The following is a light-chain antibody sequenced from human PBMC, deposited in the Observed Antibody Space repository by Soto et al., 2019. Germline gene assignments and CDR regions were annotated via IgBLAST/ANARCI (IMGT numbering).Light chain of an antibody. J-gene: IGLJ2*01. CDR3: SSYKRGATLV. CDR2: EVS. Sequence: QPASVSGSPGQSITISCTGTSSDVGGYNHVAWYQQYPGKAPKLIIFEVSDRPSGISNRFSGSKSANTASLSISGLQAEDEADYYCSSYKRGATLVFGGGTKLTVL. V-gene: IGLV2-14*01. CDR1: SSDVGGYNH.